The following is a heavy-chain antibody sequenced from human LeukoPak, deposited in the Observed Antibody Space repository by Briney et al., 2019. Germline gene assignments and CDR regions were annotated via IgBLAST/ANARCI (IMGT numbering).Heavy chain of an antibody. CDR2: IYYSGST. Sequence: PSQTLSLTCTVSGGSISSGGYYWSWIRQHPGKGLEWIGYIYYSGSTYYNPSLKSRVTISVDTSRNQFSLKLGSVTAADTAVYYCARVGHEYYYYYMDVWGKGTTVTVSS. CDR3: ARVGHEYYYYYMDV. V-gene: IGHV4-31*03. J-gene: IGHJ6*03. CDR1: GGSISSGGYY.